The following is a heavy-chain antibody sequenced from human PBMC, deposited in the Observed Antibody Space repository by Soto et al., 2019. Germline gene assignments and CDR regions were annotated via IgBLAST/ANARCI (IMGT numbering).Heavy chain of an antibody. D-gene: IGHD6-19*01. J-gene: IGHJ6*02. CDR3: AMLGGWSGGSSGMDV. CDR2: IRRKANSYTT. CDR1: GLIFSDYH. V-gene: IGHV3-72*01. Sequence: EVQLVESGGGLVQPGGSLRLSCAASGLIFSDYHMDWVRQAPGKGLEWVGRIRRKANSYTTAYAASVKGRFTISRHDSKNSLYLQMKRLKSEDAAVYYCAMLGGWSGGSSGMDVWGQGTTVTVSS.